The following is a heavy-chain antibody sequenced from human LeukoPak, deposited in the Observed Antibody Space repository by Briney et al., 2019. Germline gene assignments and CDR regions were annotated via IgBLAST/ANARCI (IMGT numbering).Heavy chain of an antibody. CDR3: ARGIRYFDWLFESHDAFDI. Sequence: PGGSLRLSCAASGFTFSDYYMSWIRQAPGKGLEWVSYISSSGSTIYYADSVKGRFTISRDNAKNSLYLQMNSLRAEDTAVYYCARGIRYFDWLFESHDAFDIWGQGTMVTVSS. CDR1: GFTFSDYY. J-gene: IGHJ3*02. CDR2: ISSSGSTI. V-gene: IGHV3-11*04. D-gene: IGHD3-9*01.